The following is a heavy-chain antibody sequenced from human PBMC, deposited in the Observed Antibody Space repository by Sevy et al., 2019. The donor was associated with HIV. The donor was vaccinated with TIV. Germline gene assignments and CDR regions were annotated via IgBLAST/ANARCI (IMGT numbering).Heavy chain of an antibody. CDR3: ATPEPRCSGGTCYDFDY. V-gene: IGHV1-2*02. J-gene: IGHJ4*02. D-gene: IGHD2-15*01. Sequence: ASVKVSCKTSGHTFNAYYTHWVRQAPGQGLEWMAWINPNNDDTNYAQKFQGRVTITSDTSISTTYMELSRLTADDTGVYYCATPEPRCSGGTCYDFDYWGQGTLVTVSS. CDR1: GHTFNAYY. CDR2: INPNNDDT.